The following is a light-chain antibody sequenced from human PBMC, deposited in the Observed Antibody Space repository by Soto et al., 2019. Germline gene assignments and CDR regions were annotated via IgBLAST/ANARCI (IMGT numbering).Light chain of an antibody. Sequence: QSALTQPASVSGSPGQSITISCTGTSSDVGGYNYVSWYKQHPGKAPKLMIYDVSNRPSGVSNRFSVSKSGNTASLTISGLQSEDEADYYCSSYTSSSTLVFGGGTKLTVL. CDR2: DVS. CDR3: SSYTSSSTLV. V-gene: IGLV2-14*01. CDR1: SSDVGGYNY. J-gene: IGLJ2*01.